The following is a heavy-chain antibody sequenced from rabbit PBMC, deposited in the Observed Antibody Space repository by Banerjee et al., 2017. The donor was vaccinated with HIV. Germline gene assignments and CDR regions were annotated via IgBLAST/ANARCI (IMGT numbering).Heavy chain of an antibody. J-gene: IGHJ3*01. Sequence: QSLEESGGDLVKPGASLTLTCTASGIDFSSPRPISWVRQAPGKGLEWIACIYSVSGSAYYASWAKGRFTISKTSSTTVTLQMTSLTAADTATYFCARADYVAGGYAIDLWGQGTLVTVS. CDR3: ARADYVAGGYAIDL. V-gene: IGHV1S40*01. CDR2: IYSVSGSA. CDR1: GIDFSSPRP. D-gene: IGHD6-1*01.